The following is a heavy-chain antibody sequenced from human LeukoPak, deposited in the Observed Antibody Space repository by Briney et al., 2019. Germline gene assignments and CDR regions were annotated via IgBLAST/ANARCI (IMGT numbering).Heavy chain of an antibody. CDR3: ARDFRPSYDYVWGSYRSALDY. CDR1: GYTSSSYD. Sequence: ASVKVSCKASGYTSSSYDINWVRQAPGQGLEWMGWMNPNSGNTGYAQKFQGRVTITRNTSISTAYMELSSLRSEDTAVYYCARDFRPSYDYVWGSYRSALDYWGQGTLVTVSS. CDR2: MNPNSGNT. J-gene: IGHJ4*02. D-gene: IGHD3-16*02. V-gene: IGHV1-8*01.